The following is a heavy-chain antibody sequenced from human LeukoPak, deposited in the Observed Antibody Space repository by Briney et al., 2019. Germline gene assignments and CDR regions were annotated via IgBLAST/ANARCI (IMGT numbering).Heavy chain of an antibody. CDR2: ISWNSYSI. V-gene: IGHV3-9*01. D-gene: IGHD6-19*01. J-gene: IGHJ4*02. CDR1: GFNFDDFA. CDR3: AKVGAVANYFDY. Sequence: PGGSLRLSCAASGFNFDDFAMHWVRRTPGKGLEWVSGISWNSYSIGYADSVKGRFTISRDNAKNSLYLQMNSLRTEDTALYYCAKVGAVANYFDYWGQGALVTVS.